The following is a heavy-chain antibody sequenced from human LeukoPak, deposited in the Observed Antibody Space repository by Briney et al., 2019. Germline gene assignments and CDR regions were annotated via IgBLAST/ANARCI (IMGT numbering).Heavy chain of an antibody. CDR3: AKDPLLRGGYDYFFDY. J-gene: IGHJ4*02. D-gene: IGHD5-12*01. Sequence: GRSLRLSCAASGFTFSSYAMHWVRQAPGKGLEWVALISYDGTNKFYEDSVKGRFTISRDNSKNTLFLQVNSLRADDTAVYYCAKDPLLRGGYDYFFDYWGQGTLVTVSS. CDR1: GFTFSSYA. V-gene: IGHV3-30*07. CDR2: ISYDGTNK.